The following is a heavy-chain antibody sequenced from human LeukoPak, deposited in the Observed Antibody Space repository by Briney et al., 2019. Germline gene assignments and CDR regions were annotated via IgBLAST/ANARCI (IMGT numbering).Heavy chain of an antibody. J-gene: IGHJ4*02. Sequence: SETLSLTCTVSGGSISSYYWSWIRQPPGKGLEWIGYIYYSGSTNYNPSLKSRVTISVDTSKNQFSLKLSSVTAADTAVYYCARRVLRGAFDIWGQGTLVTVSS. D-gene: IGHD3-9*01. CDR1: GGSISSYY. CDR3: ARRVLRGAFDI. CDR2: IYYSGST. V-gene: IGHV4-59*08.